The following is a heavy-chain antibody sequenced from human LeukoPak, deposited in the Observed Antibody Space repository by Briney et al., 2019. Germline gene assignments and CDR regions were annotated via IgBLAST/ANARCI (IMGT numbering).Heavy chain of an antibody. Sequence: SETLSLTCTVSGGSISSGDYYWSWIRQPPGKGLEWVGYIYYSGSTYYNPSLKSRATISVDTSKNQFSLKLSSVTAADTAVYYCARRSHSGYSYGYYYYYMDVWGKGTTVTVSS. D-gene: IGHD5-18*01. V-gene: IGHV4-30-4*08. CDR1: GGSISSGDYY. CDR3: ARRSHSGYSYGYYYYYMDV. CDR2: IYYSGST. J-gene: IGHJ6*03.